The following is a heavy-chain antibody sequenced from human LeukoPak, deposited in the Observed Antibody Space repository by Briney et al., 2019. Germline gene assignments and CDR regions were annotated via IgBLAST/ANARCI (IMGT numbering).Heavy chain of an antibody. CDR3: ARGDEITIPFDY. D-gene: IGHD2-21*01. J-gene: IGHJ4*02. V-gene: IGHV4-39*07. CDR2: IYYSGST. CDR1: GGSISSSSYY. Sequence: PSETLSLTCTVSGGSISSSSYYWGWIRQPPGKGLEWIGSIYYSGSTYYNPSLKSRVTISVDTSKNQFSLKLSSVTAADTAVYYCARGDEITIPFDYWGQGTLVTVSS.